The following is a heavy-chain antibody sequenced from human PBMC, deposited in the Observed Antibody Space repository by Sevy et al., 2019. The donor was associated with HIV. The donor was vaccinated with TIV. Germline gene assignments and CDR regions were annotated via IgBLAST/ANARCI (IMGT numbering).Heavy chain of an antibody. V-gene: IGHV3-9*01. J-gene: IGHJ3*02. CDR2: LSWNSGTI. CDR3: ARGLPPVAGTWGAFDI. Sequence: GGSLRLSCAASGFTFDDYAMNWVRQPPGKGLEWVSGLSWNSGTIGYADSVRGRFTISRDNAKNSLYLQMNSLRTDDTAFYYCARGLPPVAGTWGAFDIWGQGTMVTVSS. CDR1: GFTFDDYA. D-gene: IGHD6-19*01.